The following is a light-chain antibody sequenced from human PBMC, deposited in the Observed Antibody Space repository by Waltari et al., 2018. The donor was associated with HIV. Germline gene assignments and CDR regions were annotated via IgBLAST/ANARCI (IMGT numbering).Light chain of an antibody. Sequence: QAGLSQPPPVSKGLRQTATLTCTGNSNNVGYQGAAWLQQHQGHPPKLLSYRNNNRPSGISERLSASRSGNTASLTITGLQPEDEADYYCSAWDSSLSAWVFGGGTKLTVL. CDR2: RNN. J-gene: IGLJ3*02. CDR3: SAWDSSLSAWV. V-gene: IGLV10-54*01. CDR1: SNNVGYQG.